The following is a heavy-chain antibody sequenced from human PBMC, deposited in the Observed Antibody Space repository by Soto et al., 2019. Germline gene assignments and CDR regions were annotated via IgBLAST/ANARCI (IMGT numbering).Heavy chain of an antibody. CDR2: ISAGGSDI. D-gene: IGHD3-22*01. CDR1: GFTFSDYY. V-gene: IGHV3-11*01. CDR3: ASLPQGYYDRSGRFVDY. Sequence: PGGSLRLSCASSGFTFSDYYMSWIRQAPGKGLEWVAYISAGGSDIYYGDSVKGRFTVSRDNTKKSLYLQMSNLRADDTAIYYCASLPQGYYDRSGRFVDYWGHGTLVTVSS. J-gene: IGHJ4*01.